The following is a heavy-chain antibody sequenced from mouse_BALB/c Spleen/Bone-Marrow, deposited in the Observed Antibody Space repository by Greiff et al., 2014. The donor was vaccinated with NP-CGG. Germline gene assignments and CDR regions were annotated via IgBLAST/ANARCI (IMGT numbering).Heavy chain of an antibody. CDR3: ARGDYYGSSSFAY. D-gene: IGHD1-1*01. J-gene: IGHJ3*01. Sequence: VQLQQSGPELVKPGASVKISCKASGYSFTGYTMNWVKQSHGENLEWIGLINPYNGGTSYNQKFKGKATLTVDKSSSTAYMELLSLTSEDSAVYYCARGDYYGSSSFAYWGQGTLVTVSA. V-gene: IGHV1-26*01. CDR1: GYSFTGYT. CDR2: INPYNGGT.